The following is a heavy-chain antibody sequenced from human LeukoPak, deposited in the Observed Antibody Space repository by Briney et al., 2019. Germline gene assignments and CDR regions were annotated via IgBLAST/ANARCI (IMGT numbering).Heavy chain of an antibody. J-gene: IGHJ4*02. CDR2: ISGSGGST. V-gene: IGHV3-23*01. CDR1: GFAFSSFA. Sequence: PGGSLRLSCAASGFAFSSFAMNWVRQAPGKGLEWVSGISGSGGSTHYADSVKGRFTISRDNSKNMLYLQMNSLGAEDTAVYYCAKGWYDIVSGFGYWGKGTLVTVSS. CDR3: AKGWYDIVSGFGY. D-gene: IGHD3-9*01.